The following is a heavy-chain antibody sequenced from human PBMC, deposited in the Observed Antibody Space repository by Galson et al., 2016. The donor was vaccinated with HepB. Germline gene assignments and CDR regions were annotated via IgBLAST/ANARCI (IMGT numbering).Heavy chain of an antibody. D-gene: IGHD1-26*01. J-gene: IGHJ5*02. CDR1: GGSVSSGSHY. V-gene: IGHV4-61*01. Sequence: SETLSLTCSVSGGSVSSGSHYWSWIRQPPGKGLQWIGFIYYTGSTYYNPSLESRVTMSVDKSRNQFSLKLSSVTAADTALYYCARGAGKVGAATWGQGTLDTVSS. CDR2: IYYTGST. CDR3: ARGAGKVGAAT.